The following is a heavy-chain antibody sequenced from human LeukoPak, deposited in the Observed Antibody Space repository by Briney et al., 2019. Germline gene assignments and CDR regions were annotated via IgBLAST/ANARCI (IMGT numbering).Heavy chain of an antibody. CDR1: GYTFTSYD. J-gene: IGHJ4*02. Sequence: ASVKVSCKASGYTFTSYDINWVRQATGQGLEWMGWMNPNSGNTGYAQKFQGRVTMTRNTSISTAYMELSSLRSEDTAVYYCARDFGYCSSTSCYGGDHWGQGTLVTVSS. V-gene: IGHV1-8*01. CDR3: ARDFGYCSSTSCYGGDH. CDR2: MNPNSGNT. D-gene: IGHD2-2*03.